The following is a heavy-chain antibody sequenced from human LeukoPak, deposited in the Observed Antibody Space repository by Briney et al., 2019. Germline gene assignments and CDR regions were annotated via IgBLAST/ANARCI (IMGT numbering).Heavy chain of an antibody. CDR2: IYYSGST. CDR1: GGSISSSSYY. J-gene: IGHJ5*02. CDR3: AKGGPEASAGLSWFDP. Sequence: SETLSLTCTVSGGSISSSSYYWGWIRQPPGKGLEWIGSIYYSGSTYYNPSLKSRVTISVDTSKNQFSLKLSSVTAADTAVYYCAKGGPEASAGLSWFDPWGQGTLVTVSS. V-gene: IGHV4-39*07. D-gene: IGHD1-14*01.